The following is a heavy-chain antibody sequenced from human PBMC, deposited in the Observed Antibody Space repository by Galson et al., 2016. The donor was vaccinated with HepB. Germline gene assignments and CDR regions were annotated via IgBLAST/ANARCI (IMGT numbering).Heavy chain of an antibody. CDR1: GYTFTTYY. CDR2: ITPGGGST. J-gene: IGHJ4*02. CDR3: AREGYNSGWYY. Sequence: SVKVSCKASGYTFTTYYMHWVRQAPGQGLEWMGIITPGGGSTSYAQKFQGRITVTRDTSTSTVYMELSSLISEDTAVYRCAREGYNSGWYYWGQGTLVTVSS. V-gene: IGHV1-46*01. D-gene: IGHD6-19*01.